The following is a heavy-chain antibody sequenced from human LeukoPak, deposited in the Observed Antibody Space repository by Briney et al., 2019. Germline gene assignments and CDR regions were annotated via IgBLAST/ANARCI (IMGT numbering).Heavy chain of an antibody. J-gene: IGHJ3*02. V-gene: IGHV3-7*01. D-gene: IGHD1-26*01. Sequence: PGGSLRLSCAASGFTFSRYWMSWVRKAPGKGLEMVANIREDGHEKFYGDSVKGRFTVSRDNAKNSLYLQMNSLTVEDTAVYYCARDREGSRDAFDIWGQGTMVTVSS. CDR3: ARDREGSRDAFDI. CDR2: IREDGHEK. CDR1: GFTFSRYW.